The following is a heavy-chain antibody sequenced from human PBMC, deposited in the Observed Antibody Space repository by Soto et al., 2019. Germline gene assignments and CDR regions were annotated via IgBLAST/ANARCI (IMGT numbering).Heavy chain of an antibody. Sequence: PSETLSLTCAVYGGSFSGYYWSWIRQPPGKGLEWIGEINHSGSTNYNPSLKSRVTISVDTSKNQFSLKLSSVTAADTAVYYCARGQRNYYGSGSYSYWGQGTLVTVS. CDR3: ARGQRNYYGSGSYSY. CDR2: INHSGST. D-gene: IGHD3-10*01. V-gene: IGHV4-34*01. CDR1: GGSFSGYY. J-gene: IGHJ4*02.